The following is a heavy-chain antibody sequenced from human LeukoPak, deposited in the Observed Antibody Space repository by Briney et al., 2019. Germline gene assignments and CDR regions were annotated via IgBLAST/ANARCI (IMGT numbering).Heavy chain of an antibody. Sequence: SETLSLTCTVSGGSISSYYWSWIRQPPGKGLEWIGYIYYSGSTNYNPSLKSRVTISVDTSKNQFSLKLSSVTAADTAVYYCARLLRGYSSSWYENYYMDVWGKGTTVTISS. CDR3: ARLLRGYSSSWYENYYMDV. V-gene: IGHV4-59*12. D-gene: IGHD6-13*01. CDR1: GGSISSYY. CDR2: IYYSGST. J-gene: IGHJ6*03.